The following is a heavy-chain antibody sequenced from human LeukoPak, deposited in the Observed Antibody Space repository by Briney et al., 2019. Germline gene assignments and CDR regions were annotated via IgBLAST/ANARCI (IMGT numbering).Heavy chain of an antibody. Sequence: TSETLSLTCTVSGGSISSSSYYWGWIRQPPGKGLEWIGSIYYSGSTYYNPSLKSRVTISVDTSKNQFSLKLSSVTAADTAVYYCARTPRPYGDYALWWFDPWGQGTLVTVSS. CDR2: IYYSGST. D-gene: IGHD4-17*01. CDR1: GGSISSSSYY. J-gene: IGHJ5*02. CDR3: ARTPRPYGDYALWWFDP. V-gene: IGHV4-39*01.